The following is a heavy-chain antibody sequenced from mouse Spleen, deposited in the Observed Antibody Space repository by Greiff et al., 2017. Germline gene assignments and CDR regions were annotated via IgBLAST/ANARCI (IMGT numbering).Heavy chain of an antibody. V-gene: IGHV1-69*01. D-gene: IGHD1-1*01. CDR3: ARSHGSSYWYFDV. Sequence: QVQLKQPGAELVMPGASVKLSCKASGYTFTSYWMHWVKQRPGQGLEWIGEIDPSDSYTNYNQKFKGKATLTVDKSSSTAYMQLSSLTSEDSAVYYCARSHGSSYWYFDVWGAGTTVTVSS. CDR1: GYTFTSYW. CDR2: IDPSDSYT. J-gene: IGHJ1*01.